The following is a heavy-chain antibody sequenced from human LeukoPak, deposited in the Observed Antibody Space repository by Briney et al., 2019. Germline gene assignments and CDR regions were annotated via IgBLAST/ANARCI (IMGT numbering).Heavy chain of an antibody. Sequence: GGSLRLSCAASGFTFSSYGMHWVRQAPGKGLEWVAVISYDGSNKYYADSVKGRFTTSRDNSKNTLYLQMNSLRAVDTAVYYCAKDLWTSAAAAPFDYWGQGTLVTVSS. J-gene: IGHJ4*02. CDR2: ISYDGSNK. D-gene: IGHD6-13*01. V-gene: IGHV3-30*18. CDR1: GFTFSSYG. CDR3: AKDLWTSAAAAPFDY.